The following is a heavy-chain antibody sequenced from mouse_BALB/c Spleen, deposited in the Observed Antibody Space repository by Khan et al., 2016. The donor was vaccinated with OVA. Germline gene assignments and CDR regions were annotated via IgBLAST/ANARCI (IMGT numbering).Heavy chain of an antibody. CDR1: GYSITSDYA. J-gene: IGHJ4*01. CDR3: ARQNYYGYAMDY. V-gene: IGHV3-2*02. D-gene: IGHD1-1*01. Sequence: EVQLVESGPGLVKPSQSLSLTCTVTGYSITSDYAWNWIRQFPENKLEWMGYISYSGSTSYNPSLRSRISITRDTSKNQFFLQLNSVTTEDTATFYCARQNYYGYAMDYWGQGTSVTVSS. CDR2: ISYSGST.